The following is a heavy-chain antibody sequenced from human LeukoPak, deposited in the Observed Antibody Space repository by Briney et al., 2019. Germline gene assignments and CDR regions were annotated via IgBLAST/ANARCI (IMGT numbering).Heavy chain of an antibody. Sequence: GGSLRLSCAASGFTFSSYSMNWVRQAPGKGLEWVASISSSSSYIYYADSVKGRFTISRDNAKNSMYQQMNSLRAEDTAVYYCARATYDSSGYSVDYWGQGTLVTVSS. CDR2: ISSSSSYI. CDR1: GFTFSSYS. J-gene: IGHJ4*02. D-gene: IGHD3-22*01. V-gene: IGHV3-21*01. CDR3: ARATYDSSGYSVDY.